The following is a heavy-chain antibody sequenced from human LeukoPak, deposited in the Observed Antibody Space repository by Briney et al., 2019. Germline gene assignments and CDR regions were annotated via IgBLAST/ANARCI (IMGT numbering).Heavy chain of an antibody. CDR3: ARDPGERATGFYY. CDR1: GGSISSGDYY. CDR2: IYYSGST. J-gene: IGHJ4*02. Sequence: PSETLSLTCTVSGGSISSGDYYWRWIRQPPGKGLEWIGYIYYSGSTYYNPSLKSRVTISVDTSKNQCSRKLSSVTAAYTAVYYCARDPGERATGFYYWGQGTLVTVSS. D-gene: IGHD1-26*01. V-gene: IGHV4-30-4*01.